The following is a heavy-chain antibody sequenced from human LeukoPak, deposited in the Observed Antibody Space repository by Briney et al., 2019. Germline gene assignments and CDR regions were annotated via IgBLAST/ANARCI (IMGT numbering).Heavy chain of an antibody. J-gene: IGHJ4*02. CDR2: INSDGSRT. D-gene: IGHD5/OR15-5a*01. CDR3: GSSVSAPY. V-gene: IGHV3-74*01. Sequence: AGGSLRLSCAVSGFTFSNYWMHGVRQAPGKRLVWVSRINSDGSRTNYADSVKGRFTISRDNAKNALYLQMNSLRAEDTAVYYCGSSVSAPYWGQETLVTVSS. CDR1: GFTFSNYW.